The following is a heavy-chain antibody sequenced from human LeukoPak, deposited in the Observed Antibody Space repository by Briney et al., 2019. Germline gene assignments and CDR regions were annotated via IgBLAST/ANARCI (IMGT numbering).Heavy chain of an antibody. CDR2: IYSGGST. V-gene: IGHV3-53*01. CDR1: GFTVSSNY. J-gene: IGHJ4*02. CDR3: ARENSYYYDSSGYYRGYYFDY. D-gene: IGHD3-22*01. Sequence: GGSLRLSCAASGFTVSSNYMSWVRQAPGKGLEWVSVIYSGGSTYYADSVKGRFTISRDNSKNTLYLQMNSLRAEDTAVYYCARENSYYYDSSGYYRGYYFDYWGQGTLVTVSS.